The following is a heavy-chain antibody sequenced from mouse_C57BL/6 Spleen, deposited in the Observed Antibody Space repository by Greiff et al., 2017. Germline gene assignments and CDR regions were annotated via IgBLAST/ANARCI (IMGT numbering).Heavy chain of an antibody. Sequence: EVKLVESGGDLVKPGGSLKLSCAASGFTFSSYGMSWVRQTPDKRLEWVATISSGGSYTYYPDSVKGRFTISRDNAKNTLYLQMSSLKSEDTAMYYCARGRDDYEKYFDVWGTGTTVTVSS. D-gene: IGHD2-4*01. CDR3: ARGRDDYEKYFDV. V-gene: IGHV5-6*01. CDR1: GFTFSSYG. CDR2: ISSGGSYT. J-gene: IGHJ1*03.